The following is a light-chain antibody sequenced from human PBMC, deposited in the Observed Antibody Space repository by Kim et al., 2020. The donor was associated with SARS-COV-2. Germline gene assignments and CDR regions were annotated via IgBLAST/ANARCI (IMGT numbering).Light chain of an antibody. V-gene: IGLV3-19*01. Sequence: SSELTQDPAVSVALGQTVRITCQGDSLRSYYATWYQQKPRQAPLLVIFGRNKRPSGIPDRFSGSTSGNTASLTISGDQAEDEADFYCQSRDSGGNVVFGGGTQLTVL. CDR3: QSRDSGGNVV. CDR2: GRN. CDR1: SLRSYY. J-gene: IGLJ2*01.